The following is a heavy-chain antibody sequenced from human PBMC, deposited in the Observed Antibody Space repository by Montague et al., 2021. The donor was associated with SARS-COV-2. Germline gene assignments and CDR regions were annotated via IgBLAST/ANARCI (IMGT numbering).Heavy chain of an antibody. Sequence: SLRLSCAASGFTFSSYDMTWVRQAPGKGLEWVSYISSSSSSINYADSLKGRFTISRDNAKNSLYLQMNSLRAEDTAVYYCAREGPLYSRPWWSDGFDSWGQGTLVTVSS. V-gene: IGHV3-48*03. CDR2: ISSSSSSI. D-gene: IGHD2-15*01. J-gene: IGHJ4*02. CDR3: AREGPLYSRPWWSDGFDS. CDR1: GFTFSSYD.